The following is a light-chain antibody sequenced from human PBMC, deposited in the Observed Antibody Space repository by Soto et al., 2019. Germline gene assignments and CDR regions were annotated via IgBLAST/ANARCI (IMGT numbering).Light chain of an antibody. V-gene: IGKV1-5*03. CDR2: KAS. CDR1: QSISNW. Sequence: DIQLTQSPSTLSASVRDRVTIICRASQSISNWLAWYQQKPGKAPKLLIYKASSLESGVPSRFSGSGSGTEFTLTISSLQPDDFATYYCQQYNGTFGQGTKVDIK. CDR3: QQYNGT. J-gene: IGKJ1*01.